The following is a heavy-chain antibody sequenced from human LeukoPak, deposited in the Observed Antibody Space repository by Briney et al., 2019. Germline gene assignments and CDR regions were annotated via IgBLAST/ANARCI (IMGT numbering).Heavy chain of an antibody. CDR2: ISYDGGKK. D-gene: IGHD1-26*01. J-gene: IGHJ4*02. V-gene: IGHV3-30*18. Sequence: QSGGSLRLSCAASGFTFSSHDMHWVRQAPGKGLEWVAIISYDGGKKDYADSVKGRFTISRDNSKNTLYLQMNSLRPEDTAVYYCAKDRSKGSYGDDFDFWGQGTLVTVSS. CDR3: AKDRSKGSYGDDFDF. CDR1: GFTFSSHD.